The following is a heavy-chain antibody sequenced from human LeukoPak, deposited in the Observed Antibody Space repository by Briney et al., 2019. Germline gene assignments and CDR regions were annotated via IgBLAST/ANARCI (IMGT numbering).Heavy chain of an antibody. V-gene: IGHV4-59*06. D-gene: IGHD4-23*01. Sequence: SETLSLICTVSGGSISSYYWSWIRQTPGKGLEWIGYIYYSGSTYYNPSLKSRVTISVDTSNNQFSLKLSSVTAADTAVYYCARAEYGGPDYWGQGTLVIVSS. J-gene: IGHJ4*02. CDR3: ARAEYGGPDY. CDR1: GGSISSYY. CDR2: IYYSGST.